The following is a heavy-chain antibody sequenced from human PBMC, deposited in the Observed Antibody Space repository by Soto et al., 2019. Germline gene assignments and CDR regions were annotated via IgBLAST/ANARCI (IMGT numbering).Heavy chain of an antibody. CDR1: RGSVSSQTHF. CDR2: KYYSGLS. V-gene: IGHV4-61*01. D-gene: IGHD1-26*01. J-gene: IGHJ4*02. CDR3: VREDMSGTYYFDA. Sequence: QVHLQESGPGLLKPSETLSLTCTVTRGSVSSQTHFWTWIRQPPGKGLERIGYKYYSGLSNYNPSLQSRVTISVDTSKNQFSLRLTSVTAADTAVYFCVREDMSGTYYFDAWGQGALVTVSS.